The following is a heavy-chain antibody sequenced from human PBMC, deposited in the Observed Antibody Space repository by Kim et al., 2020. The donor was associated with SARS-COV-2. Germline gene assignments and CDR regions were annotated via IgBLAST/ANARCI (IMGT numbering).Heavy chain of an antibody. CDR3: VRGSGNFGDFDL. V-gene: IGHV3-74*01. D-gene: IGHD3-10*01. J-gene: IGHJ4*02. Sequence: CYAESVKGRFTISRDNAKNTMYLKMNSLRAEDTAVYYCVRGSGNFGDFDLWGQGTLVTISS.